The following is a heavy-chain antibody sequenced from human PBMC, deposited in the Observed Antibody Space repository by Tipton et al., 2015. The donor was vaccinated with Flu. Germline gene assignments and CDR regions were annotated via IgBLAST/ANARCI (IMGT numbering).Heavy chain of an antibody. V-gene: IGHV3-21*05. CDR1: GFTFSSYS. Sequence: SLRLSCAASGFTFSSYSMNWIRQAPGKGLEWVSYITSSISYTNYADSVKGRFTISRDNAKNSLYLQMNSLRAEDTAVYYCASPVKGWGQGTLVTVSS. CDR2: ITSSISYT. CDR3: ASPVKG. J-gene: IGHJ4*02.